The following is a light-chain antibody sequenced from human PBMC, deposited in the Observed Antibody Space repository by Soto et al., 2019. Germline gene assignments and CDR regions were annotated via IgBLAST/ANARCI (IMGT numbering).Light chain of an antibody. CDR1: QSVSSN. Sequence: EIVLTQSTGTLSLSPGETATLSCRASQSVSSNLAWYQQKPGQAPRLPIYGASTRATGIPARFSGSGSGADFSLTISSLEPEDFAVYYCQQRAGWPTTFGQGTRLEIK. V-gene: IGKV3-11*01. CDR2: GAS. J-gene: IGKJ5*01. CDR3: QQRAGWPTT.